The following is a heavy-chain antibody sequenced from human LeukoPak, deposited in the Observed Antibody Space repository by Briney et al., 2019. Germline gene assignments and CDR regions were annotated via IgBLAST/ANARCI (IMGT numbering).Heavy chain of an antibody. D-gene: IGHD3-16*01. CDR2: ISSSGSTI. Sequence: PGGSLRLSCAASGFTFSSYEMNWVRQAPGKGLDWVSYISSSGSTIYYADSVKGRFTISSDTAQNPLYLQMTSLRAGDKAVYYCARGRGDYFDYWGQGTLVTVSS. CDR3: ARGRGDYFDY. CDR1: GFTFSSYE. J-gene: IGHJ4*02. V-gene: IGHV3-48*03.